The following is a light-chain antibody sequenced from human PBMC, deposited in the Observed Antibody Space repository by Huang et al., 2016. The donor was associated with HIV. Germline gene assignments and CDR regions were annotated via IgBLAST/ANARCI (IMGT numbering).Light chain of an antibody. Sequence: DIQITQSPSSLSASVGDRVIITCRANQNINRYLNWYQQQPGKAPKLLISGASKLQSGVPSSFSGRGSGTHVTLAISSLSPEDSATYYCQQGAVTPRTFGQGTKLEI. CDR1: QNINRY. V-gene: IGKV1-39*01. CDR3: QQGAVTPRT. CDR2: GAS. J-gene: IGKJ2*01.